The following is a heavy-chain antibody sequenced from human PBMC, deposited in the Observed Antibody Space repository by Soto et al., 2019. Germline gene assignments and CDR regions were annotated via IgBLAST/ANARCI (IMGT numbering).Heavy chain of an antibody. CDR1: GGSFSGYY. CDR2: INHSGST. V-gene: IGHV4-34*01. J-gene: IGHJ4*02. Sequence: SETLSLTCAAYGGSFSGYYWSWIRQPPGKGLEWIGEINHSGSTNYNPSLKSRVTISVDTSKNQFSLKLSSVTAADTAVYYCASSPDTLRGYYFDYWGQGTLVTVSS. CDR3: ASSPDTLRGYYFDY.